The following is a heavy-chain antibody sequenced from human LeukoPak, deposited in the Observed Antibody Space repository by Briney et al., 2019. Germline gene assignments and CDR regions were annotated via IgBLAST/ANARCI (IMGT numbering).Heavy chain of an antibody. D-gene: IGHD3-10*01. V-gene: IGHV3-74*03. CDR1: GFTLSSYW. Sequence: GGSLRLSCAASGFTLSSYWAHWVRQPPGKGLVWVSRTNEDGSYTEFADSVKGRFTISRDNAKNTVYLQMNSLRTEDTAVYFCGRINYNGDYWGRGTLVTVSS. CDR2: TNEDGSYT. CDR3: GRINYNGDY. J-gene: IGHJ4*02.